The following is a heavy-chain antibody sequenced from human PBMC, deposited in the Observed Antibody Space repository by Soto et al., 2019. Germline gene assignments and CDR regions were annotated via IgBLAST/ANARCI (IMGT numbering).Heavy chain of an antibody. Sequence: GESLKIYCQGSGYSFNTYWLAWVRQTPGKGLEWMGIIYPGDSDTRYSPSFQGQVTVSADKSISPAYLQWSSRRASDTAMYYCVRQTSQSQYYYYYDMDVWGQGTTVTVSS. CDR1: GYSFNTYW. CDR2: IYPGDSDT. D-gene: IGHD2-2*01. CDR3: VRQTSQSQYYYYYDMDV. V-gene: IGHV5-51*01. J-gene: IGHJ6*02.